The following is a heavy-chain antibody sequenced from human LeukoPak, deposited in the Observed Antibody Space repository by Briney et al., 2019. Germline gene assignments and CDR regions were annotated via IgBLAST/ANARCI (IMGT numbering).Heavy chain of an antibody. J-gene: IGHJ4*02. D-gene: IGHD3-16*02. V-gene: IGHV3-30*04. CDR1: GFTFSIYA. CDR2: ISNDGSDK. Sequence: GGSLRLSCAASGFTFSIYAMHWVRQAPGKGLEWVAVISNDGSDKYYADSVKGRFTISRDNSKNTLYLQMNSLRAEDTAVYYCAKETERLGELSFDYWGQGTLVTVSS. CDR3: AKETERLGELSFDY.